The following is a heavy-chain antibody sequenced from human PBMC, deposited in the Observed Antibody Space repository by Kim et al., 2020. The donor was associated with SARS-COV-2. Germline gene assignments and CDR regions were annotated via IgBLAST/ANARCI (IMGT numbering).Heavy chain of an antibody. J-gene: IGHJ4*02. D-gene: IGHD4-4*01. CDR2: YYGGRP. CDR3: ARGVTL. Sequence: YYGGRPYYNPSLKSRVTIAVDTSKNQFSLKLSSVTAADTAVYYCARGVTLWGQGTLVTVSS. V-gene: IGHV4-31*02.